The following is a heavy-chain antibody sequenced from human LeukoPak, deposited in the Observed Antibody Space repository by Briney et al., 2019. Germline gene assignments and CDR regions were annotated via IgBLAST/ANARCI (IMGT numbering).Heavy chain of an antibody. Sequence: GGSLRLSCAASGFSFSSYSMNWVRQAPGKGLEWVSYISSSSTTIYYADSVKGRFTISRDNSKNTLYLQMNSLRAEDTAVYYCARAGDSSGYSYFDYWGQGTLVTVSS. D-gene: IGHD3-22*01. J-gene: IGHJ4*02. CDR1: GFSFSSYS. CDR3: ARAGDSSGYSYFDY. V-gene: IGHV3-48*01. CDR2: ISSSSTTI.